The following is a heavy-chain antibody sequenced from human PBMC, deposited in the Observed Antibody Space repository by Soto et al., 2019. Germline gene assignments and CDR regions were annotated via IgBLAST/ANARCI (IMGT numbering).Heavy chain of an antibody. J-gene: IGHJ4*02. CDR2: MSSSGDS. CDR3: ARSSLTFFGGVVPDFHF. Sequence: SETLSLTCDVSGASVSHYFWSWIRQPPGKGLEWLGYMSSSGDSISNPALKSRITISLDMSRNHVSLNLSSLTVADTAVYYCARSSLTFFGGVVPDFHFWGQGTLVTVYS. D-gene: IGHD3-3*01. V-gene: IGHV4-4*09. CDR1: GASVSHYF.